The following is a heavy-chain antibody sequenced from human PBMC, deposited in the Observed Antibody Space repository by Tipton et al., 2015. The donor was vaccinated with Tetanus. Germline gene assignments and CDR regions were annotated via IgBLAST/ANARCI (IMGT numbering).Heavy chain of an antibody. V-gene: IGHV4-61*08. J-gene: IGHJ4*02. CDR3: ARGNNDFPKKGPFDY. CDR1: GGSLRGGDHY. CDR2: ISSSGST. Sequence: TLSLTCTVSGGSLRGGDHYWSWIRQPPGKGLEWLAYISSSGSTNSNYFLKSRITVSRDTSKNQFSLTLNSVTAADTAFYYCARGNNDFPKKGPFDYWGQGTLVTVSA. D-gene: IGHD3-3*01.